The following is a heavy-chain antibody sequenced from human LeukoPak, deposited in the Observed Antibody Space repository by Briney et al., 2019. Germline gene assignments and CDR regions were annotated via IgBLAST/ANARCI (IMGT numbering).Heavy chain of an antibody. D-gene: IGHD3-22*01. CDR3: ATPKDYYDSSGYLTPQH. Sequence: PGGSLRLSCAASGFTFNSYAMSWVRQAPGKGLEWVSAINYSGADTYYADSVKGRFTISRDNSKNTLYLQMNSLRAEDTAVFFCATPKDYYDSSGYLTPQHWGQGTLVTVSS. J-gene: IGHJ1*01. CDR2: INYSGADT. CDR1: GFTFNSYA. V-gene: IGHV3-23*01.